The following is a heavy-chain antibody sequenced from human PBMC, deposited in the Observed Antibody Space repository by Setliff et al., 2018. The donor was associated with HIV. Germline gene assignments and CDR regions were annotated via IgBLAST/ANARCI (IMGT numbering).Heavy chain of an antibody. CDR1: GGTFNNYA. CDR2: IIPILGTT. CDR3: ARGAWMQARWWFDS. Sequence: SVKVSCKASGGTFNNYAISWVRLAPGQGLEWMGGIIPILGTTNYAQKIQGRVKFSADESTGTAYMDLTRLRVDDTAIYYCARGAWMQARWWFDSWGQGTQVTV. J-gene: IGHJ5*01. D-gene: IGHD5-18*01. V-gene: IGHV1-69*13.